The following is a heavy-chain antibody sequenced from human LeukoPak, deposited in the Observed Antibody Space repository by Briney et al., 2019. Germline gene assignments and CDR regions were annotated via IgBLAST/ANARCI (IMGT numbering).Heavy chain of an antibody. CDR1: GGSFSGYY. Sequence: PSETLSLTCAVYGGSFSGYYWTWIRQPPGKGLEWIGEINHSGSTNYNPSLKSRVTISVDTSKNQFSLRLTSVSAADTAVYYCARGFDSKSTYFDYWGQGTLLTVSS. V-gene: IGHV4-34*01. J-gene: IGHJ4*02. CDR3: ARGFDSKSTYFDY. D-gene: IGHD2-21*01. CDR2: INHSGST.